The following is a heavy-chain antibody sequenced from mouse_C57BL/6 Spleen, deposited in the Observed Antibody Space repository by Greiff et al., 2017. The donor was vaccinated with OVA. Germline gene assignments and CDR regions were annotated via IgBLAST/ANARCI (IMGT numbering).Heavy chain of an antibody. V-gene: IGHV1-55*01. D-gene: IGHD2-4*01. CDR3: ARVGDYDWFAY. Sequence: VQGVESGAELVKPGASVKMSCKASGYTFTSYWITWVKQRPGQGLEWIGDIYPGSGSTNYNEKFKSKATLTVDTSSSTAYMQLSSLTSEDSAVYYCARVGDYDWFAYWGQGTLVTVSA. CDR1: GYTFTSYW. J-gene: IGHJ3*01. CDR2: IYPGSGST.